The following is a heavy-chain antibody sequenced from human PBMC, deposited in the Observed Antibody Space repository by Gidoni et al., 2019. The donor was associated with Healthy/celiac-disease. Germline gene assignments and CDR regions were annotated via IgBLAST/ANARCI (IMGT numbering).Heavy chain of an antibody. CDR1: GFTFSSHS. J-gene: IGHJ3*02. Sequence: EVQLVESGGGLVKPGGSLRLSCAASGFTFSSHSMNGVRQAPGKGLGWVSSISSSSSYIYYADSVKGRFTISRDNAKNSLYLQMNSLRAEDTAVYYCASVSNYDAFDIWGQGTMVTVSS. CDR3: ASVSNYDAFDI. D-gene: IGHD4-4*01. V-gene: IGHV3-21*01. CDR2: ISSSSSYI.